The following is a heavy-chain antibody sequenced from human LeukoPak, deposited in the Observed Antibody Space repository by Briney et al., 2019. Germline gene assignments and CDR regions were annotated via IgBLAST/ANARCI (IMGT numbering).Heavy chain of an antibody. CDR1: GFAFSSHG. CDR2: ISYDGSNK. J-gene: IGHJ4*02. D-gene: IGHD3-16*01. V-gene: IGHV3-30*18. CDR3: AKDDPPFHAFDY. Sequence: GGSLRLSCAASGFAFSSHGMHWVRQAPGKGLEWVAVISYDGSNKYYADPVKGRFTISRDNSKNTLYLQMNSLRAEDTAVYYCAKDDPPFHAFDYWGQGTLVTVSS.